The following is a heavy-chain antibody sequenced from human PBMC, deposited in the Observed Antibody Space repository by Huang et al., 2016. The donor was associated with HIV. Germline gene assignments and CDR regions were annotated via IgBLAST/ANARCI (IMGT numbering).Heavy chain of an antibody. CDR2: INHSVMT. CDR3: TRPKMTDVTSDSSWNYFDS. D-gene: IGHD2-21*02. CDR1: GGSFSNHY. J-gene: IGHJ4*02. Sequence: HVQLHQWGAGLLKPSETLSLKCAVYGGSFSNHYWTWIRQSPGKGPEWIGEINHSVMTTNNPSRRSLVTSSVATAKNQFFLNLTSVTAADTAVYYCTRPKMTDVTSDSSWNYFDSWGQGTQVIVSS. V-gene: IGHV4-34*01.